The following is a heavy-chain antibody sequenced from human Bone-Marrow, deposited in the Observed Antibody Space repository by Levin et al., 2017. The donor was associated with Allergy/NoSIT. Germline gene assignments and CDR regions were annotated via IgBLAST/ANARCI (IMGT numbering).Heavy chain of an antibody. D-gene: IGHD2-2*02. V-gene: IGHV3-74*03. J-gene: IGHJ4*02. CDR1: GFTFSSFW. Sequence: GGSLRLSCVASGFTFSSFWMHWVRQAPGKGLVWLSHIKGDGSTTTYVDSVKGRFTISRDNAKNTLYLQMNSLSAEDTAVYYCVRDLYGRDDHWGQGTLVTVSS. CDR3: VRDLYGRDDH. CDR2: IKGDGSTT.